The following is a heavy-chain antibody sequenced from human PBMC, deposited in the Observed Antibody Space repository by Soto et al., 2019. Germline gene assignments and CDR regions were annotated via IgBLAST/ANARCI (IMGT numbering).Heavy chain of an antibody. Sequence: EVQLVESGGGLVQPGGSLRLSSAASGFTFSSYSMNWVRQAPGKGLEWVSYISSSSSTIYYADSVKGRFTISRDNAKNSLYLQMNSLRDEDTAVYYCAREGTRGGFLNWFDPWGQGTLVTVSS. V-gene: IGHV3-48*02. CDR3: AREGTRGGFLNWFDP. CDR1: GFTFSSYS. D-gene: IGHD3-10*01. CDR2: ISSSSSTI. J-gene: IGHJ5*02.